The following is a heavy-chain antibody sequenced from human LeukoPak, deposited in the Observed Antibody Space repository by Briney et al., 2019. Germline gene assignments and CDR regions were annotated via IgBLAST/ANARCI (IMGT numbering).Heavy chain of an antibody. J-gene: IGHJ5*02. CDR3: ARGAMVRGVIIPRSFDL. V-gene: IGHV4-59*01. CDR1: GVSISSYY. Sequence: SETLSLTCTVSGVSISSYYWSWIRQPPGKGLEWIGYIYYSGSTNYNPSLKSRVTISVDTSKNQFSLKLSSVTAADTAVYYCARGAMVRGVIIPRSFDLWGQGTLVTVSS. CDR2: IYYSGST. D-gene: IGHD3-10*01.